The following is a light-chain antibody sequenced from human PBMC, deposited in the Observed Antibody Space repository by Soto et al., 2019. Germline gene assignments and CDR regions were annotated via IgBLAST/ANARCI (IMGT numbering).Light chain of an antibody. CDR3: QQYNNWPTWT. CDR2: GAS. J-gene: IGKJ1*01. CDR1: QRISSN. V-gene: IGKV3-15*01. Sequence: IVMTQSPATLSVSPGERATFSCRASQRISSNLAWYQQKPGQAPRLLIFGASTRATGVPARFSGSGSGTEFTLTISSLQSEDFAVYYCQQYNNWPTWTFGQGTKVEIK.